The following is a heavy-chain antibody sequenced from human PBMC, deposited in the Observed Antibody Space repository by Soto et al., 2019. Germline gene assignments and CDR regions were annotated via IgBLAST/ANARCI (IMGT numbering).Heavy chain of an antibody. D-gene: IGHD2-15*01. CDR2: ISYDGTNK. CDR3: AKDPRPVMVAAPFDY. CDR1: GFTFNSYG. V-gene: IGHV3-30*18. J-gene: IGHJ4*02. Sequence: QVQLVESGGGVVQPGRSLRLSCAASGFTFNSYGMHWVRQAPGKGLEWVAIISYDGTNKYYADSVKGRFTISRDNSKNTLYLQMNSLKAEDTAVYYCAKDPRPVMVAAPFDYWGQGTLVTVSS.